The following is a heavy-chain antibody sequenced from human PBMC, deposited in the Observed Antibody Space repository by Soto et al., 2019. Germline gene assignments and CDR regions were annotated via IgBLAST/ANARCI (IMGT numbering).Heavy chain of an antibody. J-gene: IGHJ5*02. CDR3: ARAGYYYNSGSYYNGFRFDP. D-gene: IGHD3-10*01. V-gene: IGHV3-30-3*01. Sequence: GGSLRLSCAASGFTFSSYAMHWVRQAPGKGLEWVAVISYDGSNKYYADSVKGRFTISRDNSKNTLYLQMNSLRAEDTAVYYCARAGYYYNSGSYYNGFRFDPWGQGTLVTVSS. CDR2: ISYDGSNK. CDR1: GFTFSSYA.